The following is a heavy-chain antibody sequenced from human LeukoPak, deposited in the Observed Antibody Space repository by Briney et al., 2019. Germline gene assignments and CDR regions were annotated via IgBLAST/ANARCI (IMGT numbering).Heavy chain of an antibody. CDR1: GFKFRDYY. CDR2: ISRSSGTI. CDR3: VRDAKMTALL. D-gene: IGHD3-10*01. J-gene: IGHJ4*02. Sequence: PGGSLRLSCAASGFKFRDYYMTWVRQAPGKGLEWVSHISRSSGTIYYADSVQGRFTVSRDSGKNSLYLQMSYLRAEDTAVYYCVRDAKMTALLWGQGTLVTVAS. V-gene: IGHV3-11*01.